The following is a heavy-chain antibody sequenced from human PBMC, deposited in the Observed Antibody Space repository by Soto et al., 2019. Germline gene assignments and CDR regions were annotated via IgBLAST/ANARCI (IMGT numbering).Heavy chain of an antibody. CDR2: IYYNDDR. V-gene: IGHV2-5*01. D-gene: IGHD5-12*01. CDR1: GFSFTTAGVA. J-gene: IGHJ4*02. CDR3: AHSDGGYVILYFDF. Sequence: ESGPTLVNPTQTLTLTCTFSGFSFTTAGVAVGWIRQTPGGALEWLTLIYYNDDRRFSPSLKTRLTITGDTSKNQVVLSLTNVDPGDTATYFCAHSDGGYVILYFDFWGQGIPVTVSS.